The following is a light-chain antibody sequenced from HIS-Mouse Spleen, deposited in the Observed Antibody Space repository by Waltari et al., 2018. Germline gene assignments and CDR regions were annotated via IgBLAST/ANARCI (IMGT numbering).Light chain of an antibody. CDR3: QQFNSYPLLT. Sequence: AIQLTQSPSSLSASVGDRLTIPCRASQGISSALAWYQQKPGTAPKLLIYDASSLESGVPSRFSGSGSGTDFTLTISSLQPEDFATYYCQQFNSYPLLTFGGGTKVEIK. CDR1: QGISSA. CDR2: DAS. J-gene: IGKJ4*01. V-gene: IGKV1-13*02.